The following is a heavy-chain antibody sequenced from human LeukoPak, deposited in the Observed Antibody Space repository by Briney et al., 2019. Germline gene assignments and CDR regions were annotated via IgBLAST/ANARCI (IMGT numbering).Heavy chain of an antibody. Sequence: GGSLRLSCAASGFTFSSYWMSWVRQAPGNGLEWVANIKQDGSEKYYVDSVKGRFTISRDNAKNSLYLQMNSLRAEDTAVYYCAREEGIVAGATDVDYWGQGTLVTVSS. CDR3: AREEGIVAGATDVDY. J-gene: IGHJ4*02. D-gene: IGHD1-26*01. V-gene: IGHV3-7*01. CDR1: GFTFSSYW. CDR2: IKQDGSEK.